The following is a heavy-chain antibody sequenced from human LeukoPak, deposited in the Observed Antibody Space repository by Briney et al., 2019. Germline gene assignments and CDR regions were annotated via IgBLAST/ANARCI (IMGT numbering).Heavy chain of an antibody. CDR2: IYYSGST. V-gene: IGHV4-39*01. CDR1: GGSISSSIYY. CDR3: ARDRITGTVDY. Sequence: SETLSLTCFVSGGSISSSIYYWGWIRQPPGKGVEWIVSIYYSGSTYYNPSLKSRVTISVDTSKNQFSLKLSSVTAADTAVYYCARDRITGTVDYWGQGTLVTVSS. J-gene: IGHJ4*02. D-gene: IGHD1-20*01.